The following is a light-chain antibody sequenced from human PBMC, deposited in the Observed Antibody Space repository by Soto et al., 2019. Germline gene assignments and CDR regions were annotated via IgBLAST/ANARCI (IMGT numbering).Light chain of an antibody. CDR1: SSDVGGYNY. Sequence: QSALTQPASVSGSPGQSITISCTVTSSDVGGYNYVSWYQQHPGKPPKLMIYDVRNRSSGVSNRFSGSKSGNTASLPISGLQAEDEADYYCSSYTSSSTLVFGGGTKLTVL. V-gene: IGLV2-14*01. CDR3: SSYTSSSTLV. J-gene: IGLJ2*01. CDR2: DVR.